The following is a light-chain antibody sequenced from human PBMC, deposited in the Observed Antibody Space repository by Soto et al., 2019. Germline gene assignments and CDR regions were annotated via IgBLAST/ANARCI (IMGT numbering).Light chain of an antibody. CDR1: NSDVGTYNY. CDR2: EVS. Sequence: QSVLTQPASVSGSPGQSITISCTGTNSDVGTYNYVSWYQQHPGKAPKFVVYEVSDRPSGVSDRFSGSKSGNTASLTISGLQAEEEADYYCSSYTTSSTLVFGGGTKLTVL. V-gene: IGLV2-14*01. CDR3: SSYTTSSTLV. J-gene: IGLJ2*01.